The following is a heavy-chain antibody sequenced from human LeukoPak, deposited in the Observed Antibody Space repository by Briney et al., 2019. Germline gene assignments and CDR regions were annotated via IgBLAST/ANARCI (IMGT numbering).Heavy chain of an antibody. CDR2: IYYSGST. CDR1: GGSISSSSYY. J-gene: IGHJ4*02. V-gene: IGHV4-61*05. D-gene: IGHD2-2*01. Sequence: SETLSLTCTVSGGSISSSSYYWGWIRQPPGKGLEWIGYIYYSGSTNYNPSLKSRVTISVDTSKNQFSLKLSSVTAADTAVYYCARPYCGTTSCFFGNYFDYWGQGTLVTVSS. CDR3: ARPYCGTTSCFFGNYFDY.